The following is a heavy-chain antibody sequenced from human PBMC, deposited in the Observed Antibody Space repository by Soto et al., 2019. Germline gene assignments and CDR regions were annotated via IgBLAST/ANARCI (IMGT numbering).Heavy chain of an antibody. D-gene: IGHD3-22*01. J-gene: IGHJ6*02. CDR3: ARGGYYDSSGSRNYHYYGMNV. V-gene: IGHV1-18*01. CDR1: GYRFTSYG. CDR2: ISAYDDNT. Sequence: QAQLVQSGPEVKKPGASVKVSCKASGYRFTSYGISWVRQAPGQGLEWLGWISAYDDNTKYAQTLQGRVSMSTDTSTNPAHMXXRSLRSDDTAMYYCARGGYYDSSGSRNYHYYGMNVWGQGTTVTVSS.